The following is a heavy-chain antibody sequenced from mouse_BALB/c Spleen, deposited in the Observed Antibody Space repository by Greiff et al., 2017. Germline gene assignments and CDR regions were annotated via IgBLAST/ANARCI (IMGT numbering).Heavy chain of an antibody. CDR2: IDPGSGGT. V-gene: IGHV1-62-3*01. D-gene: IGHD1-1*02. CDR3: AREEGGFDY. J-gene: IGHJ2*01. Sequence: QVQLQQPGAELVKPGASVKLSCKASGYTFTSYWMHWVKQRPGRGLEWIGRIDPGSGGTNYNEKFKGKATLTADKSSSTAYMQLSSLTSDDSAVYFCAREEGGFDYWGQGTTLTVSS. CDR1: GYTFTSYW.